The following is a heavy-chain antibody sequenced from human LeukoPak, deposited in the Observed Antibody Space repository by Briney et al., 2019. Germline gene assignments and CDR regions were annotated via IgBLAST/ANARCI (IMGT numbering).Heavy chain of an antibody. CDR1: GFTFSGSA. V-gene: IGHV3-73*01. CDR3: TRLAVAGDFDY. Sequence: PGGSLRLSCAASGFTFSGSAMHWVRQASGKGLEWAGRIRSKANSYATAYAASVKGRFTISRDDSKNTAYLQMNSLKTEDTAVYYCTRLAVAGDFDYWGQGTLVTVSS. CDR2: IRSKANSYAT. J-gene: IGHJ4*02. D-gene: IGHD6-19*01.